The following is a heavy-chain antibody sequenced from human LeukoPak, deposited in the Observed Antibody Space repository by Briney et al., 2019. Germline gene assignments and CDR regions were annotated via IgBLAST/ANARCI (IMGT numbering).Heavy chain of an antibody. D-gene: IGHD6-13*01. CDR3: AREDVQGQQLVHAFDI. J-gene: IGHJ3*02. V-gene: IGHV3-33*01. CDR2: IWYDGSNK. CDR1: GFTFSSYG. Sequence: GRSLRLSCAASGFTFSSYGMHWVRQAPGKGLEWVAVIWYDGSNKYYADSVKGRFTISRDNSKNTLYLQMNSLRAEDTAVYYCAREDVQGQQLVHAFDIWGQGTMVTVSS.